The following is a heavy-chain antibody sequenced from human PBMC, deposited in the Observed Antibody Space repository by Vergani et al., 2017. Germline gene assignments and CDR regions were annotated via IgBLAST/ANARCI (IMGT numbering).Heavy chain of an antibody. V-gene: IGHV3-21*01. CDR1: GFTFSSYA. J-gene: IGHJ6*02. CDR3: ARTLSGCSGGSCYNPYYYYGMDV. Sequence: EVQLLESGGGLVQPGGSLRLSCAASGFTFSSYAMSWVRQAPGKGLEWVSSISSSSSYIYYADSVKGRFTISRDNAKNSLYLQMNSLRAEDTAVYYCARTLSGCSGGSCYNPYYYYGMDVWGQGTTVTVSS. D-gene: IGHD2-15*01. CDR2: ISSSSSYI.